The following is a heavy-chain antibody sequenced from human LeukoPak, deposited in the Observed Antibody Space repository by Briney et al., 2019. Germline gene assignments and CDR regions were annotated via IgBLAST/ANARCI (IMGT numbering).Heavy chain of an antibody. J-gene: IGHJ4*02. CDR1: GFTFSSYS. Sequence: GGSLRLSCAASGFTFSSYSMNWVRQAPGKGLEWVSSISSSSSYIYYADSVKGRFTISRDNAKNSLYLQMNSLRAEDAAVYYCARDPGVLVGATGYWGQGTLVTVSS. V-gene: IGHV3-21*01. D-gene: IGHD1-26*01. CDR2: ISSSSSYI. CDR3: ARDPGVLVGATGY.